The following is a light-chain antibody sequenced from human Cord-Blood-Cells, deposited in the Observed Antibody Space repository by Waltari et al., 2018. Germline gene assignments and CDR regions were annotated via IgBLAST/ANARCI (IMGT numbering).Light chain of an antibody. Sequence: DIQMTQSPSSLSASVGARVTITCRASQSISIYLNWYQQKPGKAPKLLIYAASSLQSGVPSRFSGSGSGTDFTLTISSLQPEDFATYYCQQSYSTRFTFGPGTKVDI. CDR3: QQSYSTRFT. CDR2: AAS. CDR1: QSISIY. V-gene: IGKV1-39*01. J-gene: IGKJ3*01.